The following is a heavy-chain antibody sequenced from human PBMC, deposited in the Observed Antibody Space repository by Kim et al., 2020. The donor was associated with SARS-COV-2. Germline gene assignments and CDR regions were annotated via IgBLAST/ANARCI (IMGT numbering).Heavy chain of an antibody. D-gene: IGHD3-9*01. CDR3: ARGRGGFDWLFSTGETNWFDP. CDR2: IYYSGST. V-gene: IGHV4-39*07. Sequence: SETLSLTCTVSGGSISSSSYYWGWIRQPPGKGLEWIGSIYYSGSTYYNPSLKSRVTISVDTSKNQFSLKLSSVTAADTAVYYCARGRGGFDWLFSTGETNWFDPWGQGTLVTVSS. J-gene: IGHJ5*02. CDR1: GGSISSSSYY.